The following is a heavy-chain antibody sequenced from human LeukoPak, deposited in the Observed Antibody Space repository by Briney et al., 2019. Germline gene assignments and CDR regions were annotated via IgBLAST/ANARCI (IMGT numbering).Heavy chain of an antibody. CDR2: INHSGST. V-gene: IGHV4-34*01. J-gene: IGHJ4*02. CDR1: GGSFSGYY. Sequence: SETLSLTCAVYGGSFSGYYWSWIRQPPGKGLEWIGEINHSGSTNYNPSLKSRVTISVDTSKNQFSLKLSSVTAADTAVYYCARFGYCSSTSCVDYWGQGTLVTVSS. D-gene: IGHD2-2*03. CDR3: ARFGYCSSTSCVDY.